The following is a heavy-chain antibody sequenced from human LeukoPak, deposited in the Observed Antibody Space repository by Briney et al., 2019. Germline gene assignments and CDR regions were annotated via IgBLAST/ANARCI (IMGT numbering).Heavy chain of an antibody. CDR1: GYTFTGYA. Sequence: ASVKVSCKASGYTFTGYAMHWVRQAPGQRLEWMGWINAGNGNTKYSQKLQGRVTITRDTSASTAYMELSSLRSEDTAVYYCARDPEGELEPYFDYWGQGTLVTVSS. D-gene: IGHD1-1*01. V-gene: IGHV1-3*01. CDR3: ARDPEGELEPYFDY. J-gene: IGHJ4*02. CDR2: INAGNGNT.